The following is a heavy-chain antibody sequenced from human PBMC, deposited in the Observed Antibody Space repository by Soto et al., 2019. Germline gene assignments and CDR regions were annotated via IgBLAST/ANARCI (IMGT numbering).Heavy chain of an antibody. CDR2: ISGGGAGT. D-gene: IGHD3-16*01. Sequence: EVQLLESGGGLVQPGGSLRLSCAVSGFTFRNYAMSWVRQAPGKGLEWVSAISGGGAGTDYSDSVRGRFNISRDNSKNTLYLQRNSLRAEDTAVYYWAKGLGGYYGVDVGGRGTTVTVSS. J-gene: IGHJ6*02. CDR1: GFTFRNYA. CDR3: AKGLGGYYGVDV. V-gene: IGHV3-23*01.